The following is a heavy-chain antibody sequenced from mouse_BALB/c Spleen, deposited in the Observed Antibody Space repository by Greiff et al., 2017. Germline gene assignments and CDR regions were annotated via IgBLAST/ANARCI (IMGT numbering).Heavy chain of an antibody. V-gene: IGHV5-6-3*01. CDR3: ARDPYGYFDY. CDR1: GFTFSSYG. Sequence: EVKLMESGGGLVQPGGSLKLSCAASGFTFSSYGMSWVRQTPDKRLELVATINSNGGSTYYPDSVKGRFTISRDNAKNTLYLQMSSLKSEDTAMYYCARDPYGYFDYWGQGTTLTVSS. CDR2: INSNGGST. J-gene: IGHJ2*01. D-gene: IGHD1-1*01.